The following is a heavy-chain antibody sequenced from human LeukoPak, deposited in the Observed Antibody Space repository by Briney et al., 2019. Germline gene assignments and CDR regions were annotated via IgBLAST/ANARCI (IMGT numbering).Heavy chain of an antibody. V-gene: IGHV1-2*02. Sequence: ASVKVSCKASGYTFTGYYMHWVRQAPGQGLEWMGWINPNSGGTNYAQKFQGRVTMTRDTSISTAYMELSRLRSDDTAVYYCARGYYYGSGSCYNYYYGMDVWGQGTTVTVSS. J-gene: IGHJ6*02. D-gene: IGHD3-10*01. CDR3: ARGYYYGSGSCYNYYYGMDV. CDR2: INPNSGGT. CDR1: GYTFTGYY.